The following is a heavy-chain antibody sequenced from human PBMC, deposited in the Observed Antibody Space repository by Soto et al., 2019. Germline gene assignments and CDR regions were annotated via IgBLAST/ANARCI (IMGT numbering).Heavy chain of an antibody. Sequence: QVQLQESGPGLVKPSETLSLTCTVSGGSISSYYWSWIRQPPGKGLEWIGYIYYRGSTNYNPSLKSRVTISVDTSKNQFSLTPSSVTAADTALYYCARFNRYCDLWGRGSLVTVSS. CDR1: GGSISSYY. J-gene: IGHJ2*01. V-gene: IGHV4-59*01. CDR3: ARFNRYCDL. CDR2: IYYRGST.